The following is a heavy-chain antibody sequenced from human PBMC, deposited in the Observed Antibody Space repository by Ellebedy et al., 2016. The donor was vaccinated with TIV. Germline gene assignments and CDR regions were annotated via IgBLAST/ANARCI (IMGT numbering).Heavy chain of an antibody. J-gene: IGHJ4*02. D-gene: IGHD1-26*01. V-gene: IGHV3-7*01. CDR3: ARDKIVGATYFDY. CDR1: GFTFSHYW. CDR2: IKQDGSEI. Sequence: GGSLRLSXAASGFTFSHYWMSWVRQAPGKGLEWVANIKQDGSEIYYVDSVKGRFTISRDNAKNSLYLQMNSLRAEDTAVYYCARDKIVGATYFDYWGQGTLVTVSS.